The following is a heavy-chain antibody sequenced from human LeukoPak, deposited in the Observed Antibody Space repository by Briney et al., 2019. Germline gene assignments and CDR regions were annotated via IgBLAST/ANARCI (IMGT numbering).Heavy chain of an antibody. D-gene: IGHD1-26*01. Sequence: PSETLSLTCTVSGYSISSGYYWGWIRQPPGKGLEWIGEINHSGSTNYNPSLKSRVTISVDTSKNQFSLKLSSVTAADTAVYYCARGGSGSLYWGQGTLVTVSS. CDR2: INHSGST. J-gene: IGHJ4*02. CDR1: GYSISSGYY. V-gene: IGHV4-38-2*02. CDR3: ARGGSGSLY.